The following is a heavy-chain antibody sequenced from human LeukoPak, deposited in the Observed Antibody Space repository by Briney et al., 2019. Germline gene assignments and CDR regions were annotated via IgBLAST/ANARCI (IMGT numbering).Heavy chain of an antibody. Sequence: GGSLRLSCAASGFTFSNYGMHWVRQAPGKGLEWVVVISHDGSNNNYADSVKGRFTISRDNAKNSLYLQMNSLRAEDTAVYYCARDDATYYYDSSGYGYWGQGTLVTVSS. V-gene: IGHV3-30*03. CDR1: GFTFSNYG. D-gene: IGHD3-22*01. J-gene: IGHJ4*02. CDR2: ISHDGSNN. CDR3: ARDDATYYYDSSGYGY.